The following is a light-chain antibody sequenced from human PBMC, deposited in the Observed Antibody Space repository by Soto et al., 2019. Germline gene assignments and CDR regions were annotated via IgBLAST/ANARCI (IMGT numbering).Light chain of an antibody. V-gene: IGLV1-44*01. J-gene: IGLJ2*01. CDR2: SNN. CDR1: SSNIGSNT. CDR3: AAWDDSLNGVA. Sequence: QSVLTQPPSASGTPGQRVTISCSGSSSNIGSNTVNWYQQLPGTAPKLRIYSNNQRPSGVPDRFSGSKSGTSASQAISGLQSEDEADYYCAAWDDSLNGVAFGGGTKLTVL.